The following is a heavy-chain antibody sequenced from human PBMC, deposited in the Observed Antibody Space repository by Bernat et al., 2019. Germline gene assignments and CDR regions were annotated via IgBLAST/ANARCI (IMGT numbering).Heavy chain of an antibody. Sequence: QLQLQESDPGLVKPSETLSLTCTVSGGSISSSSYCWGWIRQPPGKGLEWIGSIYYSGSTYYNPSLKSRVTISVDTSKNQFSLKLSSVTAADTAVYYCARLRRGVVPAAIKPGYYYMDVWGKGTTVTVSS. V-gene: IGHV4-39*01. D-gene: IGHD2-2*01. CDR2: IYYSGST. CDR3: ARLRRGVVPAAIKPGYYYMDV. CDR1: GGSISSSSYC. J-gene: IGHJ6*03.